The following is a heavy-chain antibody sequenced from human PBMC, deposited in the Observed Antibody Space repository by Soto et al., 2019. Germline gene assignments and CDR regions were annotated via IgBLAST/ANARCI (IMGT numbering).Heavy chain of an antibody. CDR2: IYSGGST. J-gene: IGHJ4*02. D-gene: IGHD6-13*01. V-gene: IGHV3-66*01. CDR1: GLTVSSNY. CDR3: ATGPLSSSWYPSINDY. Sequence: EVQLVESGGGLVQPGGSLRLSCAASGLTVSSNYMSWVRQAPGKGLEWVSVIYSGGSTYYADSVKGRFTISRDNSKNTLYLQMNSLRAEDTAVYYCATGPLSSSWYPSINDYWGQGALVSVSS.